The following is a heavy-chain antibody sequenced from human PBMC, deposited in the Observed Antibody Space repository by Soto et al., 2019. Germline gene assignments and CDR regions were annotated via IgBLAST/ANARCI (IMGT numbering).Heavy chain of an antibody. Sequence: ASVKVSCKASGYTFIIYAIHCVRQAPGQRLEWMGWINAGNGNTKYSQKFQGRVTITRDTSASTAYMELTSLRSEDTAVYYCARELQGLYYFDYWGQGTLVTVSS. V-gene: IGHV1-3*01. CDR1: GYTFIIYA. D-gene: IGHD2-15*01. J-gene: IGHJ4*02. CDR2: INAGNGNT. CDR3: ARELQGLYYFDY.